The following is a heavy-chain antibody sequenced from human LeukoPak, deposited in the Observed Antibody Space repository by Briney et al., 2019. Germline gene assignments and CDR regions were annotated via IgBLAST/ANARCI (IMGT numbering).Heavy chain of an antibody. CDR2: ISAYNGNT. V-gene: IGHV1-18*01. J-gene: IGHJ4*02. Sequence: ASVKVSCKASGYTFTSYGISWVRQAPGLGLEWMGWISAYNGNTNYAQKLQGRVTITRDTSASTAYMELSSLRSEDTAVYYCARRSWMRWEITAAGTFDYWGQGTLVTVTS. CDR1: GYTFTSYG. CDR3: ARRSWMRWEITAAGTFDY. D-gene: IGHD6-13*01.